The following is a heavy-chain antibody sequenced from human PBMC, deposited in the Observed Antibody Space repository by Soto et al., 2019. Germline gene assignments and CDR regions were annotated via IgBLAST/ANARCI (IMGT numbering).Heavy chain of an antibody. CDR2: INPSGGST. CDR1: GYTFTSYY. V-gene: IGHV1-46*01. Sequence: QVQLVQSGAEVKKPGASVKVSCKASGYTFTSYYMHWVRQAPGQGLEWMGIINPSGGSTSYAQKFQGRVTMTRDTSTSTVYMELSSLRSEDTAVYYCASPSNSWIQLNIHYGMDVWGQGTTVTVSS. CDR3: ASPSNSWIQLNIHYGMDV. D-gene: IGHD5-18*01. J-gene: IGHJ6*02.